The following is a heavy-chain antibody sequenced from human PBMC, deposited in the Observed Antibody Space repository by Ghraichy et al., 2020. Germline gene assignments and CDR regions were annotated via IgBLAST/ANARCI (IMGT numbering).Heavy chain of an antibody. J-gene: IGHJ6*03. Sequence: LSLTCAASGFTFSSYGMHWVRQAPGKGLEWVAVISYDGSNKYYADSVKGRFTISRDNSKNTLYLQMNSLRAEDTAVYYCAKEYRSSSSRRVGQYYYYYYMDVWGKGTTVTVSS. CDR2: ISYDGSNK. CDR1: GFTFSSYG. D-gene: IGHD6-6*01. V-gene: IGHV3-30*18. CDR3: AKEYRSSSSRRVGQYYYYYYMDV.